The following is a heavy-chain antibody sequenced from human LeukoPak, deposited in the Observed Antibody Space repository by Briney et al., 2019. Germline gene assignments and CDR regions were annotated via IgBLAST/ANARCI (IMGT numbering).Heavy chain of an antibody. Sequence: GGSLRLSCAASGFTFSSYEMNWVRQAPGKGLEWVSYISSSGSTIYYADSVKGRFTISRDNAKNSLYLQMNSLRAEDTAVYYCARATYYDFLSGYYGFDYWGQGTLVTVSS. V-gene: IGHV3-48*03. CDR3: ARATYYDFLSGYYGFDY. D-gene: IGHD3-3*01. J-gene: IGHJ4*02. CDR1: GFTFSSYE. CDR2: ISSSGSTI.